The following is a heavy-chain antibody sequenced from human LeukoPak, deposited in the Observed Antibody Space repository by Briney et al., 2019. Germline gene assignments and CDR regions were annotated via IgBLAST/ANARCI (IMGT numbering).Heavy chain of an antibody. CDR3: AMTTYYYDSSGYYSYYFDY. V-gene: IGHV4-59*01. CDR1: GGSISSYY. CDR2: IYYSGST. D-gene: IGHD3-22*01. J-gene: IGHJ4*02. Sequence: PSETLSLTCTVSGGSISSYYWSWIRQPPGKGLEWIGYIYYSGSTNYNPSLKSRVTISVDTSKNQFSLKLSSVTAADTAVYYCAMTTYYYDSSGYYSYYFDYWGQGTLVTVSS.